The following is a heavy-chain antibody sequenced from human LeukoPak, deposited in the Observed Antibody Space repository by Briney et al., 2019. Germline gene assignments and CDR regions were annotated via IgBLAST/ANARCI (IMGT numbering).Heavy chain of an antibody. V-gene: IGHV3-30*18. D-gene: IGHD3-10*01. CDR2: ISYDGSNK. J-gene: IGHJ4*02. CDR1: GFTFSSYG. Sequence: GGPLRLSCAASGFTFSSYGMHWVRQAPGKGLEWVAVISYDGSNKYYADSVKGRFTISRDNSKNTLYLQMNSLRAEDTAVYYCAKIGLWFGELFYFDYWGQGTLVTVSS. CDR3: AKIGLWFGELFYFDY.